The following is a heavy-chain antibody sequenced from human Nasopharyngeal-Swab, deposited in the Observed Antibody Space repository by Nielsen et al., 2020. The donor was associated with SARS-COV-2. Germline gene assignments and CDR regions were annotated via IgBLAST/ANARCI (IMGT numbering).Heavy chain of an antibody. CDR3: ARAGKPKPRPPILYSGSYHDKKDSFDYFDD. Sequence: SETLSLTCTVSGYSISSGYYWGWTRQPPGRGLEWIGSIYHSGNTYYNPSLKSRVTISVDTSKNQFSLKLSSVTAADTAVYYCARAGKPKPRPPILYSGSYHDKKDSFDYFDDWGQGTLVTVSS. V-gene: IGHV4-38-2*02. D-gene: IGHD1-26*01. J-gene: IGHJ4*02. CDR1: GYSISSGYY. CDR2: IYHSGNT.